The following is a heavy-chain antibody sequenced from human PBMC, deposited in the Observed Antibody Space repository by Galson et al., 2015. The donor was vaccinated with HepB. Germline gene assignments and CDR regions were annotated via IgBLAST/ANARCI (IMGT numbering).Heavy chain of an antibody. CDR3: ARSSGGYFDS. CDR2: IKQDGWEK. CDR1: GFNSSIFW. D-gene: IGHD1-26*01. J-gene: IGHJ4*02. Sequence: SLRLSCAGSGFNSSIFWMSWVRQAPGKGLEWVANIKQDGWEKYYVGPVKGRFTISRDNAGNSLYLQMNSLRGEDTALYYCARSSGGYFDSWGQGILVTVSS. V-gene: IGHV3-7*01.